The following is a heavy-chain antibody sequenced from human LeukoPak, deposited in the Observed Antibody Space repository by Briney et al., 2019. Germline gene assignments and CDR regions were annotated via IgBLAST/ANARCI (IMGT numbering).Heavy chain of an antibody. J-gene: IGHJ4*02. Sequence: SVKVCCKASGGTFSSYAISWVRQAPGQGLEWMGRIIPIFGTANYAQKFQGRVTITTDESTSTAYMELSSLRSEDTAVYYCASITMIGYYFDYWGQGTLVTVSS. CDR3: ASITMIGYYFDY. V-gene: IGHV1-69*05. CDR1: GGTFSSYA. CDR2: IIPIFGTA. D-gene: IGHD3-22*01.